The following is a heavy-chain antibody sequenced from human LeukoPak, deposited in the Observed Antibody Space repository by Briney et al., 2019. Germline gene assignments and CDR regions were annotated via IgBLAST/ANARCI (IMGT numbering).Heavy chain of an antibody. J-gene: IGHJ4*02. Sequence: ASVKVSCKASGYTFTSYGISWVRQAPGQGLEWMGWISAYNGNTNYAQKFQGRVTMTRNTSISTAYMELSSLRSEDTAVYYCARVTRIPYWGQGTLVTVSS. CDR2: ISAYNGNT. CDR1: GYTFTSYG. CDR3: ARVTRIPY. V-gene: IGHV1-18*01.